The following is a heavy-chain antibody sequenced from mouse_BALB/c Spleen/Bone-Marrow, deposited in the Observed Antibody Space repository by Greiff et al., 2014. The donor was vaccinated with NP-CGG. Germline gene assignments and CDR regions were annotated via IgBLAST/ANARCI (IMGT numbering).Heavy chain of an antibody. CDR2: ISSGGSYT. Sequence: EVKLMESGGDLVKPGGSLKLSCAASGFTFSKYGMSWVRQTPDKRLEWVANISSGGSYTYYPDSVKGRFTISRDNAKNTLYLQMSSLKSEDTAMYYCARQYGNFGVMDYWGQGTSVTVSP. V-gene: IGHV5-6*01. CDR1: GFTFSKYG. J-gene: IGHJ4*01. D-gene: IGHD2-1*01. CDR3: ARQYGNFGVMDY.